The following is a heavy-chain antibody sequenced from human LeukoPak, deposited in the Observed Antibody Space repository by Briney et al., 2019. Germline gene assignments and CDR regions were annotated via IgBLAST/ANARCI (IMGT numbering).Heavy chain of an antibody. CDR3: ARHGEWLLPISYYYYYYMDV. J-gene: IGHJ6*03. V-gene: IGHV4-39*01. Sequence: PSETLSLTCTVSGGSISSSSYYWGWIRQPPGKGLEWIGSIYYSGSTYYNPSLKSRVTISVDTSKNQFSLKLSSVTAADTAVYYCARHGEWLLPISYYYYYYMDVWGKGTTVTVSS. CDR1: GGSISSSSYY. CDR2: IYYSGST. D-gene: IGHD3-22*01.